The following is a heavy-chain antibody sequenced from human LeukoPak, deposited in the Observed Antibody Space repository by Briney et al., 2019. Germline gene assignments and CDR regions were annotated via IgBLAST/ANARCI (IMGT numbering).Heavy chain of an antibody. J-gene: IGHJ4*02. D-gene: IGHD4-17*01. CDR3: AKRADYGDYWSPYYFDY. Sequence: PGGSLRLSCAASGFTFSSYAMSWVRQAPGKGLEWVSAISGSGGSTYYADSVKGRFTISRDNSKNTLYLQMNSLRAEDMAVYYCAKRADYGDYWSPYYFDYWGQGTLVTVSS. CDR1: GFTFSSYA. V-gene: IGHV3-23*01. CDR2: ISGSGGST.